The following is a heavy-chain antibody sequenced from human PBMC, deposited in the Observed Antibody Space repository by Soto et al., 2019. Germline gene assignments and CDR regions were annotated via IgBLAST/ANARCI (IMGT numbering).Heavy chain of an antibody. Sequence: GGSLRLSCAASGFTFSSYSMNWVRQAPGKGLEWVSYISSSSSTIYYADSVKGRFTISRDNAKNSLYLQMNSLRAEDTAVYYCARDIVVVPAVRFDPWGQGTLVTVSS. CDR1: GFTFSSYS. V-gene: IGHV3-48*01. D-gene: IGHD2-2*01. CDR3: ARDIVVVPAVRFDP. CDR2: ISSSSSTI. J-gene: IGHJ5*02.